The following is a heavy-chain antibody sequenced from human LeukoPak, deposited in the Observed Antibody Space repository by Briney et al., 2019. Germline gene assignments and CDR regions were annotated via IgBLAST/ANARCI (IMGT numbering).Heavy chain of an antibody. V-gene: IGHV3-23*01. CDR1: GFTFSSYG. J-gene: IGHJ4*02. D-gene: IGHD2-2*01. CDR3: AKDRGLVVIPAAVDH. CDR2: ISGSGGDT. Sequence: GGSLRLSCATSGFTFSSYGMGWVRQAPGKGLEWVSGISGSGGDTYYADSVKGRFTISRDNSKNTLYLQMNSLRAEETAVYYCAKDRGLVVIPAAVDHWGQGTLVTVSS.